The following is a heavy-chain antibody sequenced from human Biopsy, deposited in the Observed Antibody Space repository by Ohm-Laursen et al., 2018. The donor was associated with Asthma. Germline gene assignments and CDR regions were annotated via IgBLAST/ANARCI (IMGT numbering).Heavy chain of an antibody. CDR3: AKRRGYSGHDNDY. Sequence: SSLRLSCAASGFMFRSFGMHWVRQAPGKGLEWVAVISYDGNYKFYEDSVKGRFTISRDNSKNTLYLQMNSLRTEDTAVYYCAKRRGYSGHDNDYWGQGTLVIVSS. CDR1: GFMFRSFG. J-gene: IGHJ4*02. V-gene: IGHV3-30*18. D-gene: IGHD5-12*01. CDR2: ISYDGNYK.